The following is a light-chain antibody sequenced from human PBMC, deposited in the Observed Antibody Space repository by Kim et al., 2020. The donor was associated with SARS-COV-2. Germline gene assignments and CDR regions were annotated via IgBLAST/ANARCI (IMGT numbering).Light chain of an antibody. Sequence: GKPETIYCPRRSGSVANNEVVWSEHSRGSAPATGIYEDNQRPSGVPDRFSGSVDSSAHTAALTISGLKTEDEADYYCQSYDGTDRLFGGGTKLTVL. V-gene: IGLV6-57*03. CDR3: QSYDGTDRL. CDR1: SGSVANNE. CDR2: EDN. J-gene: IGLJ3*02.